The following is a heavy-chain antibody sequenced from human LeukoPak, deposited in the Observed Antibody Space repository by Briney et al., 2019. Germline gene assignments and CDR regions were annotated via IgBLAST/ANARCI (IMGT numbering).Heavy chain of an antibody. J-gene: IGHJ5*02. D-gene: IGHD3-3*01. CDR3: TRDHRITIFGVVEDWFDP. V-gene: IGHV3-73*01. CDR1: GFTFSGSA. Sequence: AGGSLRLSCAASGFTFSGSAMHWVRQASGKGLEWVGRIRSKANSYATAYAASVKGRFTISRDDSKNTAYLQMNSLKTEDTAVYYCTRDHRITIFGVVEDWFDPWGQGTLVTVSS. CDR2: IRSKANSYAT.